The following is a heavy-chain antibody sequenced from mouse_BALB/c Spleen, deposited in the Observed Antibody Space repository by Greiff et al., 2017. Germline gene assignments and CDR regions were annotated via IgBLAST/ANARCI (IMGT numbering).Heavy chain of an antibody. CDR2: ISCGGST. Sequence: EVKLMESGGGLVKPGGSLKLSCAASGFTFSSYAMSWVRQTPEKRLEWVASISCGGSTYYPDSVKGRFTISRDNARNILYLQMSSLRSEDTAMYYCARGRFHFDDWGQGTTLTVSS. V-gene: IGHV5-6-5*01. CDR1: GFTFSSYA. J-gene: IGHJ2*01. CDR3: ARGRFHFDD.